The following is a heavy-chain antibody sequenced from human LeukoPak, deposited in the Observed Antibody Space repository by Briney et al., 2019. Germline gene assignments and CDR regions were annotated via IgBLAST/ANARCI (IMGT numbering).Heavy chain of an antibody. V-gene: IGHV3-74*01. Sequence: GGSLRLSCAASGFTFSSYWMNWVRQAPGKGLVWVSRIASDGSSTTYADSVKGRFSISRDNAKNTLYLQMNSLRAEDTAVYYCARGIQSSGWYDYYYYYGMDVWGQGTTVTVSS. CDR2: IASDGSST. CDR3: ARGIQSSGWYDYYYYYGMDV. D-gene: IGHD6-19*01. CDR1: GFTFSSYW. J-gene: IGHJ6*02.